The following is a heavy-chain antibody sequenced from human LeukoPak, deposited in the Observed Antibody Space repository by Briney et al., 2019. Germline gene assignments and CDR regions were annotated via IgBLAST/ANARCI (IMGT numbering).Heavy chain of an antibody. Sequence: TGGSLRLSCAASGFTFSSYAMSWVRQAPGKGLEWVSAISGSGDSSYYADSVKSRFPISRDNSKNTLYLQMNSLRDEDTAVYYCAKIVKVAAFYFDYWGQGTLVTVSS. J-gene: IGHJ4*02. CDR1: GFTFSSYA. V-gene: IGHV3-23*01. CDR2: ISGSGDSS. D-gene: IGHD6-19*01. CDR3: AKIVKVAAFYFDY.